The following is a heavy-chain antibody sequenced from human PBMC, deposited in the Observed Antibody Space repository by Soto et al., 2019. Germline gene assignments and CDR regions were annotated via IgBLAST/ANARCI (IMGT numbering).Heavy chain of an antibody. CDR2: INHSGST. J-gene: IGHJ6*02. CDR1: GGSLSGYY. CDR3: ARGHFWSGYYYYYYYGMDV. V-gene: IGHV4-34*01. D-gene: IGHD3-3*02. Sequence: PSETLSLTCAVYGGSLSGYYWSWIRQPPGKGLEWIGEINHSGSTNYNPSLKSRVTISVDTSKNQFSLKLSSVTAADTAVYYCARGHFWSGYYYYYYYGMDVWGQGTTVTVSS.